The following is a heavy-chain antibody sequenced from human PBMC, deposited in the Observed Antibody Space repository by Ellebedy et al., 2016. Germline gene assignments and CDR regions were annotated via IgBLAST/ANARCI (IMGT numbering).Heavy chain of an antibody. CDR3: ARGCGRGRYGMDV. J-gene: IGHJ6*02. D-gene: IGHD1-1*01. V-gene: IGHV3-48*02. CDR1: GFTFSNFS. Sequence: GGSLRLSCAASGFTFSNFSMNWVRQAPGKGLDWVSYISSGSSTIYYADSVKGRFTISRDNAKNSLYLQMNSLRDEDTAVYYCARGCGRGRYGMDVWGQGTTVTVSS. CDR2: ISSGSSTI.